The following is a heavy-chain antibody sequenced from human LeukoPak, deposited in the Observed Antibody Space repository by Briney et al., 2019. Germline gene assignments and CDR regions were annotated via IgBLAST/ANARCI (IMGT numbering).Heavy chain of an antibody. CDR3: AAGFSDCSGGSCYSDWFDP. CDR2: IYYSGST. D-gene: IGHD2-15*01. CDR1: GGSISNYY. J-gene: IGHJ5*02. V-gene: IGHV4-59*01. Sequence: SETLSLTCTVSGGSISNYYWSWIRQPPGKGLEWIGYIYYSGSTNYNPSLKSRVTISVDTSKNQFSLKLSSVTAADTAVYYCAAGFSDCSGGSCYSDWFDPWGQGTLVTVSS.